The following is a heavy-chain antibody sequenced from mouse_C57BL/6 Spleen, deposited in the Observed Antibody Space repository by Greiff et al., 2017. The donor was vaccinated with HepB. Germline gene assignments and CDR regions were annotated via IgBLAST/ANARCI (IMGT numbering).Heavy chain of an antibody. CDR1: GFTFSDYG. D-gene: IGHD1-1*01. Sequence: EVKLMESGGGLVKPGGSLKLSCAASGFTFSDYGMHWVRQAPEKGLEWVAYISSGSSTIYYADPVKGRFTISRDNAKNTLFLQRTSLRSEDTAMYYCARKGKKTGSSYGYFDYWGQGTTLTVSS. CDR2: ISSGSSTI. V-gene: IGHV5-17*01. J-gene: IGHJ2*01. CDR3: ARKGKKTGSSYGYFDY.